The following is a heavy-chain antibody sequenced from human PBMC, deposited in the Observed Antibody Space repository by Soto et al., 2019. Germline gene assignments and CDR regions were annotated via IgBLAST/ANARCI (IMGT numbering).Heavy chain of an antibody. J-gene: IGHJ5*02. CDR2: IHSSGST. CDR1: GASINSYH. CDR3: ARDQGVAAAGITWFDP. V-gene: IGHV4-4*07. Sequence: TLSLTFTVSGASINSYHWSLIRQPAGKGLEWIGHIHSSGSTNYNPSLKSRVTMSVDTSKNQFSLRLMSLTSADTAVYYCARDQGVAAAGITWFDPWGQGSLVTVSS. D-gene: IGHD6-13*01.